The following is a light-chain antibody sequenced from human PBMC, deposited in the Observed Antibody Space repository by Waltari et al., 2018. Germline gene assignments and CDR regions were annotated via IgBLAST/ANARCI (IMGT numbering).Light chain of an antibody. CDR3: SSYASSSTFI. CDR1: SSDIGGYNR. CDR2: EVS. Sequence: QAALTQSPSVSGSPGQSVTISCTGTSSDIGGYNRVSWYQPHPGKAPKLMIYEVSNRPPGVSDRFSGSKSGNTASLIISGLQAEDEADYYCSSYASSSTFIFGAGTRLTVL. J-gene: IGLJ1*01. V-gene: IGLV2-14*01.